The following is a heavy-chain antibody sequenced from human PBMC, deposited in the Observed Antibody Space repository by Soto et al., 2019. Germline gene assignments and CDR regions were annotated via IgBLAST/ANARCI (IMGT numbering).Heavy chain of an antibody. CDR3: VRGVLGPGDYYYGMDV. D-gene: IGHD2-8*02. CDR2: IGAAGDT. J-gene: IGHJ6*02. CDR1: GFTFNNYD. V-gene: IGHV3-13*01. Sequence: PRGSLRLSCTASGFTFNNYDMHWVRQATGKGLEWLSGIGAAGDTYYPGAVNGRFTISRDNARNSLYLQMNSLSAADTAVYYCVRGVLGPGDYYYGMDVWAKGPRSPSP.